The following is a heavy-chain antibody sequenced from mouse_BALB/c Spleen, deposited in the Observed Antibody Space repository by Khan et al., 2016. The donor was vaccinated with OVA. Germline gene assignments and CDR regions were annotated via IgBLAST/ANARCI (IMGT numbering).Heavy chain of an antibody. Sequence: EVQLVESGPGLVKPSQSLSLTCTVTGYSITSDYAWNWIRQFPGNKLEWMGYIRYSGRTSYNPSLKSRLSVTRDTSKNQFFLQLNSVTTEDTATYYCAMGRTYWGQGTLVTVSA. CDR1: GYSITSDYA. J-gene: IGHJ3*01. CDR3: AMGRTY. V-gene: IGHV3-2*02. D-gene: IGHD4-1*01. CDR2: IRYSGRT.